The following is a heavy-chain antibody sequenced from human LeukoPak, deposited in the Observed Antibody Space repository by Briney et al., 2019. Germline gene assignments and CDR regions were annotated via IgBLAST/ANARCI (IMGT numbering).Heavy chain of an antibody. CDR2: IYYSGST. V-gene: IGHV4-30-4*01. D-gene: IGHD5-24*01. CDR3: ARSPEMANPLDY. J-gene: IGHJ4*02. Sequence: PSQTLSLTCTVSGGSISSGDYYWSWIRQPPGKGLEWIGYIYYSGSTYYNPSLKSRVTISVDTSKNQFSLKLSSVTAADTAVYYCARSPEMANPLDYWGQGTLVTVSS. CDR1: GGSISSGDYY.